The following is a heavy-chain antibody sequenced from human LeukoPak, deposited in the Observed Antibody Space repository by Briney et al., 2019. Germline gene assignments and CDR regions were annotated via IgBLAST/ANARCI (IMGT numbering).Heavy chain of an antibody. CDR1: GYTFTGYY. CDR2: INPNSGGT. D-gene: IGHD1-26*01. V-gene: IGHV1-2*02. J-gene: IGHJ4*02. CDR3: ARESIVGATTLDY. Sequence: ASVKVFCKASGYTFTGYYMHWVRQAPGQGLERMGWINPNSGGTNYAQKFQGRVTMTRDTSISTAYMELSSLRSDDTAVYYCARESIVGATTLDYWGQGTLVTVSS.